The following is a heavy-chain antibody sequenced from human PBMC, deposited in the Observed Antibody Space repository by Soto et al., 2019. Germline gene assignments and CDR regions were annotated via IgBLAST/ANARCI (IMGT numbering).Heavy chain of an antibody. CDR2: ISGSGGST. Sequence: EVQLLESGGGLVQPGGSLRLSCAASGFTFSSYAMSWVRQAPGKGLEWVSAISGSGGSTYSPDSVKGRFTISRDNSKHTLYLQMNSLRAEDTAVYYCATMVVAATPGGIDYWGQGTLVTVSS. D-gene: IGHD2-15*01. V-gene: IGHV3-23*01. CDR3: ATMVVAATPGGIDY. CDR1: GFTFSSYA. J-gene: IGHJ4*02.